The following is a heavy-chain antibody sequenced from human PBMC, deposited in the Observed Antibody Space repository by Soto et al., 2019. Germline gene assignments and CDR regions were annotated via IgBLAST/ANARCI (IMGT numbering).Heavy chain of an antibody. V-gene: IGHV3-13*01. D-gene: IGHD1-26*01. CDR2: IGTAGDT. CDR3: AKEGGLSGSYYISRPYYFDY. Sequence: GGSLRLSCAASGFTFSSYDMHWVRQATGKGLEWVSAIGTAGDTYYPGSVKGRFTISRENAKNSLYLQMNSLRAGDTAVYYCAKEGGLSGSYYISRPYYFDYWGQGTLVTVSS. J-gene: IGHJ4*02. CDR1: GFTFSSYD.